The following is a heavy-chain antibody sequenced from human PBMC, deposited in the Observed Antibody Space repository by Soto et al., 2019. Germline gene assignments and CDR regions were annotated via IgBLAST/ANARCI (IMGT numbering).Heavy chain of an antibody. CDR2: IYTGGST. CDR3: AKEGSDGWCHL. V-gene: IGHV3-53*01. D-gene: IGHD1-26*01. CDR1: GFSVINSY. Sequence: EEQLVESGGGLIQPGGSLRLSCVGSGFSVINSYVSWVRQAPGQGLELVSIIYTGGSTYYADSVKGRFTMSRDTSNTTVSLQMNRLRAEDTALYYCAKEGSDGWCHLWGQGTLVTVSS. J-gene: IGHJ5*02.